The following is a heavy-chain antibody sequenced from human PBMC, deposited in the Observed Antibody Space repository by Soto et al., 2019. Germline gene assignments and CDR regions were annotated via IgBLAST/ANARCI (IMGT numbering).Heavy chain of an antibody. D-gene: IGHD1-26*01. J-gene: IGHJ4*02. Sequence: QVQLVESGGGVVQPGRSLRLCSAASGFTFSSYAMHWVRQAPGKGLEWVAVISYDGSNKYYADSVKGRFTISRDNSKNTLYLQMNSLRAEDTAVYYCANLWGENYFDYWGQGTLVTVSS. CDR1: GFTFSSYA. CDR3: ANLWGENYFDY. CDR2: ISYDGSNK. V-gene: IGHV3-30-3*01.